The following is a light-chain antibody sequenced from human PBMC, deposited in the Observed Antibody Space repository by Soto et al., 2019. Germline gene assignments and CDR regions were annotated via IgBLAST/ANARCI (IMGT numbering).Light chain of an antibody. Sequence: SYELTQPPSVSVSPGQTARIICSGDALAKQIAYWYQQKPGQAPVLVIYKDSERPSGIPERFSGSNSGTTVTLTISGVQAEDEADYYCQSADSSGTYRVFGGGTKPTVL. V-gene: IGLV3-25*03. CDR2: KDS. CDR3: QSADSSGTYRV. J-gene: IGLJ2*01. CDR1: ALAKQI.